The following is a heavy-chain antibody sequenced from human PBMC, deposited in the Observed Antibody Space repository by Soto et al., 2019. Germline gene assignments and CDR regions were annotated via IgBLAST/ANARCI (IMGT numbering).Heavy chain of an antibody. CDR1: GGTFSSYA. V-gene: IGHV1-69*01. D-gene: IGHD6-19*01. Sequence: QVQLVQSGAEVKKPGSSVKVSCKASGGTFSSYAISWVRQAPGQGLEWMGGIIPIFGTANYAQKFQGRVTITADESTSTVYMELRSLRSEDTAVYYCAGEGYSSGYSNWFDPWGQGTLVTVSS. J-gene: IGHJ5*02. CDR3: AGEGYSSGYSNWFDP. CDR2: IIPIFGTA.